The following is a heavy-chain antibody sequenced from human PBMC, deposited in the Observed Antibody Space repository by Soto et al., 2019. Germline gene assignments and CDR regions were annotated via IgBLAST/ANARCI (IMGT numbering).Heavy chain of an antibody. Sequence: QVQLVQSGAEVKKPGASVKVSCTASGYTFTGYYMHWLRQAPGQGLEWMGWINPNSRGTNYAQKFQGKVPMTRHTSISTAYMELRRMRSDDTAVNYCARARRYYYDSSGYPRRTHYYYGMDVWGQGTTVTVSS. CDR2: INPNSRGT. D-gene: IGHD3-22*01. CDR3: ARARRYYYDSSGYPRRTHYYYGMDV. V-gene: IGHV1-2*02. J-gene: IGHJ6*02. CDR1: GYTFTGYY.